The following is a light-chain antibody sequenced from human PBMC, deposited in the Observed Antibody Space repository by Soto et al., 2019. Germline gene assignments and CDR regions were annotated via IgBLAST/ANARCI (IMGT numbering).Light chain of an antibody. V-gene: IGKV3-20*01. CDR3: HLYGGSPPHT. Sequence: EIVLTQSPGTLSLSPGERATLSCRASQSVSSNHLAWYQQKPGQAPRLLINGSSSRATGIPDRFSGSGSGTDFSLTISRLEPEDCAVDFCHLYGGSPPHTFGQGTKVEIK. CDR1: QSVSSNH. J-gene: IGKJ2*01. CDR2: GSS.